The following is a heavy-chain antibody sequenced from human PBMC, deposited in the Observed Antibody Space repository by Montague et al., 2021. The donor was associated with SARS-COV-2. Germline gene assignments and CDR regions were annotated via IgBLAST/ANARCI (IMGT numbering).Heavy chain of an antibody. V-gene: IGHV4-59*01. CDR2: IYYSGST. Sequence: SETLSLTRTVSGGSISSYYWSWIRQPPGKGLEWIGYIYYSGSTNHNPSLKSRVTISVDTSKNQFSLKLSSVTAADTAVYYCARGNTWEGYSYGFDYWGQGTLVTVSS. J-gene: IGHJ4*02. CDR1: GGSISSYY. CDR3: ARGNTWEGYSYGFDY. D-gene: IGHD5-18*01.